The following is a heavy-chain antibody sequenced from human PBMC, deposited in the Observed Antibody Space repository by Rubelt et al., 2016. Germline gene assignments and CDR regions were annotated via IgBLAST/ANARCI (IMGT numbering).Heavy chain of an antibody. CDR2: INPTDGGT. J-gene: IGHJ3*02. CDR3: ARELNDFDI. CDR1: GYTFTSYY. Sequence: QVQLVQSGAEVKKPGASVKVSCQASGYTFTSYYMHWERQAPGQGLEYMGIINPTDGGTSYVQKFQGRVTRTRDTSTSTVYMELSSLRSDDTAVYYCARELNDFDIWGQGTMVTVSS. V-gene: IGHV1-46*01.